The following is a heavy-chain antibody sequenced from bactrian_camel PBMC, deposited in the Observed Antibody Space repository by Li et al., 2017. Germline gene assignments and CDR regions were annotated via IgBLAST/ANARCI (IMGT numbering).Heavy chain of an antibody. CDR1: GHSRGSNC. V-gene: IGHV3S55*01. Sequence: QVQLVESGGGSVQAGGSLRLSCKVSGHSRGSNCVGWYRLPPGRAPAEREGIVAIRRNGGETWYAASVKGRFTISKDNAKNTLYLQMMNLKPEDSAMYTCSAERHCPSEEVVATPDFGYWGQGTQVTVS. J-gene: IGHJ6*01. D-gene: IGHD1*01. CDR2: IRRNGGET. CDR3: SAERHCPSEEVVATPDFGY.